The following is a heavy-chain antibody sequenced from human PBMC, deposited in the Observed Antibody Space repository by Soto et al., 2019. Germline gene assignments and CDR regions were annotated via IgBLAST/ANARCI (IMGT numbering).Heavy chain of an antibody. CDR3: AILGTYYFDNSENYFDF. D-gene: IGHD3-22*01. Sequence: QVQLVQSGAEEMKPGASVKVSCKASGYTLTRYSIHWVRQAPGQRLEWMGWINAGNGNTKFSQKFQGRVTITRDTSASTAYMELRGLRSEDTAVYYCAILGTYYFDNSENYFDFGGQGTLVTVSS. CDR2: INAGNGNT. CDR1: GYTLTRYS. V-gene: IGHV1-3*05. J-gene: IGHJ4*02.